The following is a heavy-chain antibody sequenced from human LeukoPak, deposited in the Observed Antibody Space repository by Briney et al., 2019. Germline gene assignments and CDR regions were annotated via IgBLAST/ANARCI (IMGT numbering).Heavy chain of an antibody. Sequence: ASVKVSCKASGYIFTSHYIHWVRQAPGQGLEWMGVINPSGDTTTYAQKFQGRVTMTRDMSTSTVYMELSSLRSEDTAVYYCAGSFYDLLVYFDYWGQGTLVTVSS. D-gene: IGHD5/OR15-5a*01. CDR1: GYIFTSHY. J-gene: IGHJ4*02. CDR2: INPSGDTT. CDR3: AGSFYDLLVYFDY. V-gene: IGHV1-46*01.